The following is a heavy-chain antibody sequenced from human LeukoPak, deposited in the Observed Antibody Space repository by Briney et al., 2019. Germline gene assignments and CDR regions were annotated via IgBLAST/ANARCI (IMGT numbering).Heavy chain of an antibody. CDR3: AREGKDYYGSGSYYNPLEY. CDR2: ISGSGGST. Sequence: GGSLRLSCAASGFTFSDYYMSWIRQAPGKGLEWVSAISGSGGSTYYADSVKGRFTISRDNSKNTLYLQMNNLRTEDTAVYYCAREGKDYYGSGSYYNPLEYWGQGTLVTVSS. CDR1: GFTFSDYY. D-gene: IGHD3-10*01. V-gene: IGHV3-23*01. J-gene: IGHJ4*02.